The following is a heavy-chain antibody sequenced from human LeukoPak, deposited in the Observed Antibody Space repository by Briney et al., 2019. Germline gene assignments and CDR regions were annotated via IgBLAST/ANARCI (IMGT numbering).Heavy chain of an antibody. J-gene: IGHJ4*02. CDR1: GYTFTSYY. CDR2: IIPIFGTA. CDR3: ARDRVAAAGGYYFDY. D-gene: IGHD6-13*01. V-gene: IGHV1-69*13. Sequence: SVKVSCKASGYTFTSYYMHWVRQAPGQGLEWMGGIIPIFGTANYAQKFQGRVTITADESTSTAYMELSSLRSEDTAVYYCARDRVAAAGGYYFDYWGQGTLVTVSS.